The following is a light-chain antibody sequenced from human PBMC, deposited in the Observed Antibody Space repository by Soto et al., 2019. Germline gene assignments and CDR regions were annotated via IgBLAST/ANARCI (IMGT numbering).Light chain of an antibody. V-gene: IGKV3-20*01. CDR2: GAS. CDR1: QSVSSN. CDR3: QHHDSSQTWT. J-gene: IGKJ1*01. Sequence: EKVMTQSPATLSVSLGERATLSCRASQSVSSNLAWYQQKPGQAPRLLIYGASTRATGIPDRFSGSGSGADFTLTISRLEPEDFAVYYCQHHDSSQTWTFGQGTKVDNK.